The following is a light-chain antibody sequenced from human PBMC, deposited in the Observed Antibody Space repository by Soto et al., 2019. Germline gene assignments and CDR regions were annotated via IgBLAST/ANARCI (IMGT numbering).Light chain of an antibody. Sequence: EIVSTQSPGTLSLSPGERATLSCRASQSVSSSYLAWYQQKPGQAPRLLIYGASTRATGIPDRFSGSGSGTDFTLTIARLEPEDFAVYYCQEYGSSPPTLGGGTKVDIK. CDR3: QEYGSSPPT. CDR1: QSVSSSY. J-gene: IGKJ4*01. V-gene: IGKV3-20*01. CDR2: GAS.